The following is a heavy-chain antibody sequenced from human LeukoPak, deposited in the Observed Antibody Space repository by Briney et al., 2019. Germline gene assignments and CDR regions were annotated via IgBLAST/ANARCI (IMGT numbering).Heavy chain of an antibody. Sequence: ASVKVSCKATGYTFSSNGISWVRQAPGQGLEWMGWISAYNGNTNYAQKLQGRLTMTTDTSTSTAYMELRSLRSDDTAVYYCARGYGSGSRLDYWGQGTLVTVSS. D-gene: IGHD1-26*01. CDR3: ARGYGSGSRLDY. V-gene: IGHV1-18*01. CDR2: ISAYNGNT. J-gene: IGHJ4*02. CDR1: GYTFSSNG.